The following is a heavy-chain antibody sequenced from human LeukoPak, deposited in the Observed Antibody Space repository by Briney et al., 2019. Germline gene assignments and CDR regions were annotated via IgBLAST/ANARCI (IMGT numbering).Heavy chain of an antibody. J-gene: IGHJ4*02. Sequence: SETLSLTCAVYGGSFSGYYWSWIRQPPGKGLEWIGEINHSGSTNYNPSLKSRVTISVDTSKSQFSLKLSSVTAADTAVYYCARGRYYDFWSGHTNFDYWGQGTLVTVSS. CDR2: INHSGST. D-gene: IGHD3-3*01. CDR1: GGSFSGYY. V-gene: IGHV4-34*01. CDR3: ARGRYYDFWSGHTNFDY.